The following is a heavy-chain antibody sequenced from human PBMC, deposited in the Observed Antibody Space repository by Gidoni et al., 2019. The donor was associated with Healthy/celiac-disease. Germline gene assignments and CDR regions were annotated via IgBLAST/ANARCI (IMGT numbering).Heavy chain of an antibody. V-gene: IGHV3-23*01. Sequence: EVQLLESGGGLVQPGGSLRLSCVSSGFTLRSDAMSWVRQAPGKGLEWVSLFSASGNTYYTDSVKGRFTISRDTSKNMLYLQMNSLRAEDTAIYYCAKDPSWGDYPLDWGQGTLVSVSA. CDR2: FSASGNT. CDR3: AKDPSWGDYPLD. D-gene: IGHD4-17*01. J-gene: IGHJ4*02. CDR1: GFTLRSDA.